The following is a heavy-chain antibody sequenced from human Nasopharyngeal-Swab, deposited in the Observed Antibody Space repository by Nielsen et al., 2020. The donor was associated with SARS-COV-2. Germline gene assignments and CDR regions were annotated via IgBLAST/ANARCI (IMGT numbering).Heavy chain of an antibody. D-gene: IGHD4-17*01. CDR2: IYSDGST. CDR3: ARYSTVTTRYFDY. Sequence: GESLKISCAASGFAVSDNYMSWVRQAPGKGLEWVSIIYSDGSTYYADSVKGRFTISRDNSKNTLYLQMNSLRAEDTAVYYCARYSTVTTRYFDYWGQGTLVTVSS. V-gene: IGHV3-66*01. CDR1: GFAVSDNY. J-gene: IGHJ4*02.